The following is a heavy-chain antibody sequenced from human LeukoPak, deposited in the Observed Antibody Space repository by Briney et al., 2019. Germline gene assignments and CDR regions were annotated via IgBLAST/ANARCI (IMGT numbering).Heavy chain of an antibody. Sequence: ASVKVSCKASGGTFSSYAISWVRQAPGQGLEWRGGIIPIFGTANYAQKFQGRVTITADKSTSTAYMELSSLRSDDTAVYYCARDNDSSGYYYDYYMDVWGKGTTVTVSS. D-gene: IGHD3-22*01. CDR2: IIPIFGTA. CDR1: GGTFSSYA. V-gene: IGHV1-69*06. CDR3: ARDNDSSGYYYDYYMDV. J-gene: IGHJ6*03.